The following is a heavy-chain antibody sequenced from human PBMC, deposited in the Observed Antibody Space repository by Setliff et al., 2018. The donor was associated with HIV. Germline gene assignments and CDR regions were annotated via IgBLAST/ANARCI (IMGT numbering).Heavy chain of an antibody. Sequence: PSETLSLTCAVYGGSFSGYYWSWIRQPPGKGLEWIGEINHRGSTNCNPSLKSRVSISVDTSKNQFSLRLSSVTAADTAVYYCARGEFYCGTDCYWSSFDYWGQGMLVTVSS. J-gene: IGHJ4*02. D-gene: IGHD2-21*02. V-gene: IGHV4-34*01. CDR3: ARGEFYCGTDCYWSSFDY. CDR2: INHRGST. CDR1: GGSFSGYY.